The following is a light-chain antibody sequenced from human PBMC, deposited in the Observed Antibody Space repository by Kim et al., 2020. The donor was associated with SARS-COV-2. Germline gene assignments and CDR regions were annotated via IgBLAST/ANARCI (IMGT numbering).Light chain of an antibody. CDR2: VVR. CDR1: SRDVGGCTY. CDR3: CSYAGSYNWV. Sequence: GQSVTVSCTGTSRDVGGCTYVSWYQQHPGTAPNLVIYVVRKLPSGFPDRFSGSKSGNTASLSLSGLQAEDEADYYCCSYAGSYNWVFGGGTQLTVL. J-gene: IGLJ3*02. V-gene: IGLV2-11*01.